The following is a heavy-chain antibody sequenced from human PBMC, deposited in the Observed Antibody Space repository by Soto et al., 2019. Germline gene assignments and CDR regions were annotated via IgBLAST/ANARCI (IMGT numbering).Heavy chain of an antibody. D-gene: IGHD2-2*01. J-gene: IGHJ4*02. CDR1: GYTFTNYG. CDR2: ISTHNGNT. V-gene: IGHV1-18*01. CDR3: ARDCSSSACSTYQ. Sequence: VSCKTSGYTFTNYGYSWVRQAPGQGLEWMGWISTHNGNTVYAQKFQDRVTMTTDTSTSTAYMELKSLIPDDTATYYCARDCSSSACSTYQWGQGTPVTVSS.